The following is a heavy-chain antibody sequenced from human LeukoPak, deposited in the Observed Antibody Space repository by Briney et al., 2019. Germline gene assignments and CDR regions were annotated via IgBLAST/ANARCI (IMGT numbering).Heavy chain of an antibody. D-gene: IGHD2-2*01. CDR1: GYTFTGYY. CDR2: INPNSGGT. CDR3: ARVEGVVVPAADHDY. J-gene: IGHJ4*02. V-gene: IGHV1-2*02. Sequence: GASVKVSCKASGYTFTGYYMHWVRQAPGQGLEWMGWINPNSGGTNYAQKFQGRVTMTRDTSISTAYMELSRLRSDDTAVYYCARVEGVVVPAADHDYWGQGTLVTVSS.